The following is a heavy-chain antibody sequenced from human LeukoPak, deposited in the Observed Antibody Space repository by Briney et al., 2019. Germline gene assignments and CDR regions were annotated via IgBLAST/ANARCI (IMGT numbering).Heavy chain of an antibody. CDR2: MNPNSGNT. V-gene: IGHV1-8*01. CDR1: GYTFTSYD. J-gene: IGHJ1*01. CDR3: ARAGIAVAGQAEYFQH. Sequence: ASVKVSCKASGYTFTSYDINWVRQATGQGLEWMGWMNPNSGNTGYAQKFQGRVTMTRNTSISTAYMELSSVRSEDTAVYYCARAGIAVAGQAEYFQHWGQGTLVTVSS. D-gene: IGHD6-19*01.